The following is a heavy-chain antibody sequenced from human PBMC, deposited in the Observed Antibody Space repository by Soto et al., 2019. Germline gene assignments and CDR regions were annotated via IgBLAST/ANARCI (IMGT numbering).Heavy chain of an antibody. CDR2: IYSSGTT. CDR1: GLTVSSNY. CDR3: ARGIPVAGFYFDS. Sequence: EVQLVESGGGLIQPGGSLRLSCAASGLTVSSNYMNWVRQAPGKGLEWASVIYSSGTTYYADCVKGRFTISRDNSKNTLYLKMNSLRAEDTAFYYCARGIPVAGFYFDSWGQGTLGTVSS. J-gene: IGHJ4*02. V-gene: IGHV3-53*01. D-gene: IGHD6-19*01.